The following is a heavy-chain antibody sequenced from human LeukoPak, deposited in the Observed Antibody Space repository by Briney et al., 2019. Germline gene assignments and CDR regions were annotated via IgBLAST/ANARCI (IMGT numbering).Heavy chain of an antibody. D-gene: IGHD2-21*02. V-gene: IGHV3-15*01. J-gene: IGHJ4*02. CDR1: GFTFSNAW. CDR3: TREAVTANGYFDC. CDR2: IKSKTDGGTT. Sequence: TGGSLRLSCAASGFTFSNAWMTWVRQAPGKGLEWVGRIKSKTDGGTTDYAAPVKGRFTISRDDSKNTLYLQMNSLRTEDTAVYYCTREAVTANGYFDCWGQGTLVTVSS.